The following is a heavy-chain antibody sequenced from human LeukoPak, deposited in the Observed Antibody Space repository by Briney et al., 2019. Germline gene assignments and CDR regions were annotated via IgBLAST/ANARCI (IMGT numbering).Heavy chain of an antibody. D-gene: IGHD5-12*01. Sequence: PGGSLRLSCAASGFTFSSYAMTWVRQAPGKGLEWVSAITGSGGSTYYPGSVKGRFTISRENAKNSLYLQMNSLGAGDTAVYYCARGAGGRWLRLDVTQDDAFDIWGQGTMVTVSS. V-gene: IGHV3-23*01. CDR1: GFTFSSYA. CDR2: ITGSGGST. J-gene: IGHJ3*02. CDR3: ARGAGGRWLRLDVTQDDAFDI.